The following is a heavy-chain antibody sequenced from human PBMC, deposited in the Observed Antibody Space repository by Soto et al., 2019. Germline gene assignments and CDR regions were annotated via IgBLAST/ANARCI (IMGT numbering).Heavy chain of an antibody. CDR3: ARGVTGTKEEYYYYGMDV. CDR2: INHSGST. V-gene: IGHV4-34*01. J-gene: IGHJ6*02. CDR1: GGSFSGYY. Sequence: PSETLSLTCAVYGGSFSGYYWSWIRQPPGKGLEWIGEINHSGSTNYNPSLKSRVTISVDTSKNQFSLKLSSVAAADTAVYYCARGVTGTKEEYYYYGMDVWGQGTTVTVSS. D-gene: IGHD1-20*01.